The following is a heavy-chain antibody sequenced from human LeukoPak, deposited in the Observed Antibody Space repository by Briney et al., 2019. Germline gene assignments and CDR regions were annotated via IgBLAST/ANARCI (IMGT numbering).Heavy chain of an antibody. CDR3: AKDPVVYHGGSGWHYFDY. Sequence: GGPLRLSCAVSGLTFSSYAMSWVRQAPGRGPEWVSTIGGSGDRTYYADSVKGRFTISRDNSKNTLYLQMNSLRAEDTALYYCAKDPVVYHGGSGWHYFDYWGQGTLVTVSS. V-gene: IGHV3-23*01. CDR2: IGGSGDRT. D-gene: IGHD6-19*01. CDR1: GLTFSSYA. J-gene: IGHJ4*02.